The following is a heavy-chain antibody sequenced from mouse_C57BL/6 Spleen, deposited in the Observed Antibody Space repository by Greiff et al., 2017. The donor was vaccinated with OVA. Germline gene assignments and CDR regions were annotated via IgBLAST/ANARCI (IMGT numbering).Heavy chain of an antibody. Sequence: VQLQQPGAELVRPGSSVKLSCKASGYTFTSYWMHWVKQRPIQGLEWIGNIDPSDSETHYNQKFKDKATLTVDKSSSTAYMQLSSLTSEDSAVYYCARGDYGSCVDYWGQGTTLTVSS. J-gene: IGHJ2*01. V-gene: IGHV1-52*01. CDR3: ARGDYGSCVDY. CDR1: GYTFTSYW. CDR2: IDPSDSET. D-gene: IGHD2-1*01.